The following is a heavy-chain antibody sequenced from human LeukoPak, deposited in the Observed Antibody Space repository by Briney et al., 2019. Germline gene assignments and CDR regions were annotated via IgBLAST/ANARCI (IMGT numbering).Heavy chain of an antibody. V-gene: IGHV4-34*01. CDR1: GGSFSGYY. CDR3: ARAAVGRSLYDFWSGLLMDV. D-gene: IGHD3-3*01. CDR2: INHSGST. Sequence: PSETLSLTCAVYGGSFSGYYWSWIRQPPGKGLEWIGEINHSGSTNYNPSLKSRVTISVDTSKNQFSLKLSSVTAADTAVYYCARAAVGRSLYDFWSGLLMDVWGKGTTVTVSS. J-gene: IGHJ6*03.